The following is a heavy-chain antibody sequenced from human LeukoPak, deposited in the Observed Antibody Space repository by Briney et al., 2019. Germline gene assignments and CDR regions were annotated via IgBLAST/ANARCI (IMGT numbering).Heavy chain of an antibody. CDR1: GFSFNDAW. Sequence: PAGSLRLSCAVSGFSFNDAWMTWVRQAPGKGLEWVGPIRPNGGAADYAPHMKGRSTISRDDSIQATYLQMSSLRTEGTAVYFCSTFASWGQGTLVTVSS. J-gene: IGHJ4*02. CDR2: IRPNGGAA. CDR3: STFAS. V-gene: IGHV3-15*01.